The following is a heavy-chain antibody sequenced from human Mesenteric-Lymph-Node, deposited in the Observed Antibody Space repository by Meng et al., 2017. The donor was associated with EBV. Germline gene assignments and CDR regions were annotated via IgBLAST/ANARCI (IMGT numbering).Heavy chain of an antibody. Sequence: HIPLKESAHAQVKPAQTHALTYTSACFSISTGVVGVGWIRQPPGKALGWLTLIYCDDDKRYSPYLKTRLTITKDTSENQVVLTMTNMDPVDAATYYCAHMTSNCFDPWGQGTLVTVSS. CDR3: AHMTSNCFDP. CDR2: IYCDDDK. CDR1: CFSISTGVVG. V-gene: IGHV2-5*02. J-gene: IGHJ5*02.